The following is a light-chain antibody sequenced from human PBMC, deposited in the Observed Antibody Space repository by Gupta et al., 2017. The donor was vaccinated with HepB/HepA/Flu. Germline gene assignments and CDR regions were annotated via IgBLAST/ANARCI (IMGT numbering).Light chain of an antibody. CDR3: QQYYSTPIT. V-gene: IGKV4-1*01. Sequence: DIVMTQSPDSLAVSLGERATINCKSSQSVLYSSNNNNYLAWYQQKPGQPPKLVIYWASTRESGVPDRFSGSGCGTDFTLTISSLQAEDVAVYYCQQYYSTPITFGQGTRLEIK. CDR1: QSVLYSSNNNNY. CDR2: WAS. J-gene: IGKJ5*01.